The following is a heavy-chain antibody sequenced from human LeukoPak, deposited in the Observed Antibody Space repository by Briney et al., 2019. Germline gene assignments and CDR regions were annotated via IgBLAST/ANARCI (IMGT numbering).Heavy chain of an antibody. CDR3: ARGEQIYSGRLRAFDC. J-gene: IGHJ4*02. Sequence: ASVKVSCKASGYTFTGYYMHWVRQAPGQGLEWMGWIDPNSGGTNYAQKFRGRVTMTRDTSISTAYMELSRLRSDDTAVYYCARGEQIYSGRLRAFDCWGQGTLVTVSS. CDR1: GYTFTGYY. V-gene: IGHV1-2*02. D-gene: IGHD1-26*01. CDR2: IDPNSGGT.